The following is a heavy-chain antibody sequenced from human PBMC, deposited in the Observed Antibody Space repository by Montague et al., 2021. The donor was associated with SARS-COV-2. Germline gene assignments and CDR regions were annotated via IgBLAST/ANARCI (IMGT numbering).Heavy chain of an antibody. Sequence: PALVKPTQTLTLTCTFSGFSLSISGMCVSWIRQPPGKALEWLALXDWDDDKYYSTSLKTRLTISKDTSKNQVVLTMTNMDPVDTATYYCARIRDYDILTGSYSGFDYWGQGTPVTVSS. CDR3: ARIRDYDILTGSYSGFDY. CDR2: XDWDDDK. V-gene: IGHV2-70*01. CDR1: GFSLSISGMC. J-gene: IGHJ4*02. D-gene: IGHD3-9*01.